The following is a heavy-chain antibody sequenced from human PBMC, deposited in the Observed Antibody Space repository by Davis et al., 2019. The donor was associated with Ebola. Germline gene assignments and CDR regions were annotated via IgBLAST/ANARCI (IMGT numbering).Heavy chain of an antibody. D-gene: IGHD6-19*01. J-gene: IGHJ4*02. CDR2: ISYDGSNK. CDR3: AREVAVANFDY. V-gene: IGHV3-30-3*01. Sequence: GESLKISCAASGFTFSSYAMHWVRQAPGKGLEWVAVISYDGSNKYYADSVKGRFTISRDNAKNSLYLQMNSLRAEDTAVYYCAREVAVANFDYWGQGTLVTVSS. CDR1: GFTFSSYA.